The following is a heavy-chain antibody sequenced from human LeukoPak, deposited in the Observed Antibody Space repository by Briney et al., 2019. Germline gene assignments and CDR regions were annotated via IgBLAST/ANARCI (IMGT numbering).Heavy chain of an antibody. V-gene: IGHV1-18*01. J-gene: IGHJ4*02. D-gene: IGHD4-17*01. Sequence: ASVKVSCKASGYTFTSYGISWVRQAPGQGLEWMGWISAYNGNTNYAQKLQVRVTMTTDTSTSTAYMDLRSLRSDDTAVYYCARDLRLRGHFGIVDYWGQGTLVTVSS. CDR3: ARDLRLRGHFGIVDY. CDR1: GYTFTSYG. CDR2: ISAYNGNT.